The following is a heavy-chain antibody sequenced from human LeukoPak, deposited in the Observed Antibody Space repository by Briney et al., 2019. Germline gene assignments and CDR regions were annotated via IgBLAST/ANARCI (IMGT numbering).Heavy chain of an antibody. CDR1: GFTFSSYE. CDR3: AKGGWVRGTDY. Sequence: PGGSLRLSCAASGFTFSSYEMNWVRQAPGKGLEWVSYISSSGSTIYYADSVKGRFTISRDNSKNTLYLQMNSLRAEDTAVYYCAKGGWVRGTDYWGQGTLVTVSS. J-gene: IGHJ4*02. V-gene: IGHV3-48*03. D-gene: IGHD3-10*01. CDR2: ISSSGSTI.